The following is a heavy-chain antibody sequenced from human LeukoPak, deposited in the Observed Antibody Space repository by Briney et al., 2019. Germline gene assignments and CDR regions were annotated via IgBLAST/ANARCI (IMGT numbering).Heavy chain of an antibody. J-gene: IGHJ4*02. CDR2: ISSDGVNT. V-gene: IGHV3-64*02. CDR3: VRRNDGRADADY. Sequence: PGGSLRLSCAASGFTFSSYSMHWVRQAPGRGLEYVSAISSDGVNTYYADSVKGRFSISRDNSKDTVYLHMGSLRAEDMAVYYCVRRNDGRADADYWGQGALVTVSS. CDR1: GFTFSSYS. D-gene: IGHD1-1*01.